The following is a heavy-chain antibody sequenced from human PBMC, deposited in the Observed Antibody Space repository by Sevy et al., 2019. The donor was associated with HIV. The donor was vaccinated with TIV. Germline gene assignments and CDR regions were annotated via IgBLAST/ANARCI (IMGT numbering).Heavy chain of an antibody. J-gene: IGHJ4*02. CDR2: IKQDESEK. CDR1: GFTFSDYW. Sequence: GGSLRLSCAASGFTFSDYWMSWVRQSPGKGLEWVATIKQDESEKYFLDSVKGRFAISRDNVKNSVSLQMNGLRVEDTALYYCAREVGGFNWRPYYFDSWGQGTLVTVSS. CDR3: AREVGGFNWRPYYFDS. V-gene: IGHV3-7*01. D-gene: IGHD3-3*01.